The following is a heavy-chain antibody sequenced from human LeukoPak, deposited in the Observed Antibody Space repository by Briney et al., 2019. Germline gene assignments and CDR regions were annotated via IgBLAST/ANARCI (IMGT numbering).Heavy chain of an antibody. D-gene: IGHD6-6*01. Sequence: ASVKVSCKASGYTFTGYYIHWFRQAPGQGLEWMGWINSNSGGTNYAQKFQGRVTMTRDTPTSTAFMELSRLTSDDTALFYCSRTNIAAHRADLDFWGQGFVVTVSS. V-gene: IGHV1-2*02. CDR2: INSNSGGT. CDR1: GYTFTGYY. CDR3: SRTNIAAHRADLDF. J-gene: IGHJ4*02.